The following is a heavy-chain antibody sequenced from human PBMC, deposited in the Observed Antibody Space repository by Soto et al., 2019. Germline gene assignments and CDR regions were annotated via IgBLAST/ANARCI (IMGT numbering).Heavy chain of an antibody. CDR3: ARDFEY. Sequence: EVQLVESGGGLVQPGGSLRLSCEASGFTFSTFWMHWVRQAPGKGLVWVSRINSDGSSTNYADSVKGRVTISRDNAKNTLYLQLNSLRPEDTAVYYCARDFEYWGQGTLVTGSS. CDR2: INSDGSST. J-gene: IGHJ4*02. CDR1: GFTFSTFW. V-gene: IGHV3-74*01.